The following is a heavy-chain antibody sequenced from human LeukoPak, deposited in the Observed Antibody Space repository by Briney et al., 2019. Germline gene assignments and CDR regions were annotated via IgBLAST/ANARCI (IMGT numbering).Heavy chain of an antibody. V-gene: IGHV4-31*03. Sequence: SETLSLTCTVSGGSISSGGYYWSWIRQHPGKGLEWIGYIYYSGSTYYNPSLKSRVTISVDTSKNQFSLKLSSVTAADTAVYYCARDRGVRGVIGPSSSYYCGMDVWGQGTTVTVSS. CDR2: IYYSGST. CDR3: ARDRGVRGVIGPSSSYYCGMDV. J-gene: IGHJ6*02. CDR1: GGSISSGGYY. D-gene: IGHD3-10*01.